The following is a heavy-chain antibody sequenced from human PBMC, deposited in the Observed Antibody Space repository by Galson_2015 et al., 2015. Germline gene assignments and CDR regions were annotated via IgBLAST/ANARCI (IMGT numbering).Heavy chain of an antibody. Sequence: SLRLSCAASGFTFSDYYMSWIRQAPGKGLEWVSYISSSGSTIYYADSVKGRFTISRDNAKNSLYLQMNSLRAEDTAVYYCARMEGVLGFWSGYYTSPYAFDIWGQGTMVTVSS. CDR1: GFTFSDYY. CDR2: ISSSGSTI. D-gene: IGHD3-3*01. V-gene: IGHV3-11*01. CDR3: ARMEGVLGFWSGYYTSPYAFDI. J-gene: IGHJ3*02.